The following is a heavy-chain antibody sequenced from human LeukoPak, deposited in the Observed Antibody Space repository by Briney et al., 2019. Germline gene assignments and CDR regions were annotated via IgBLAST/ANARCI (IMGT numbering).Heavy chain of an antibody. V-gene: IGHV1-2*02. CDR2: INPNSGGT. Sequence: ASVKVSCKASGYTFTSYYMHWVRQAPGQGLEWMGWINPNSGGTNYAQKFQGRVTMTRDTSISTAYMELRSLRSGDTAVYYCARFGLGKHIEVAGIPFDIWGQGTMVTVSS. J-gene: IGHJ3*02. CDR1: GYTFTSYY. CDR3: ARFGLGKHIEVAGIPFDI. D-gene: IGHD6-19*01.